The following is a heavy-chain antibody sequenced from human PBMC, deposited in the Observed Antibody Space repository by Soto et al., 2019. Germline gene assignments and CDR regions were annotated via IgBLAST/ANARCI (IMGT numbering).Heavy chain of an antibody. D-gene: IGHD6-19*01. Sequence: QVQLVESGGGVVQPGRSLRLSCAASGFTFSSYGMHWVRQAPGKGLEWVAVIWYDGSNKYYADSVKGRFTISRDNSKNTMYRQRNSLRAEDTAVYYCERDAIAVDGPADNWFDPWGQGTLVTVSS. J-gene: IGHJ5*02. CDR1: GFTFSSYG. CDR2: IWYDGSNK. V-gene: IGHV3-33*01. CDR3: ERDAIAVDGPADNWFDP.